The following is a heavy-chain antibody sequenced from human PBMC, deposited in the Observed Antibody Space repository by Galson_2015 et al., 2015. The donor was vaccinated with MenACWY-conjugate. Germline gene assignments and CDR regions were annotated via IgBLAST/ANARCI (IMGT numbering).Heavy chain of an antibody. V-gene: IGHV3-21*01. CDR3: ASSTWSGYSQRFDY. CDR1: GFTFSSYS. CDR2: ISSSSSYI. Sequence: SLRLSCAASGFTFSSYSMNWVRQAPGKGLEWVSSISSSSSYIYYADSVKGRFTISRDNAKNSLYLQMNSLRAEDTAVYYCASSTWSGYSQRFDYWGQGTLVTVSS. D-gene: IGHD3-3*01. J-gene: IGHJ4*02.